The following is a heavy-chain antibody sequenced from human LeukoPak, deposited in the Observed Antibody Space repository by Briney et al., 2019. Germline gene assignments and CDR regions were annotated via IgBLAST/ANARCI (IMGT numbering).Heavy chain of an antibody. CDR2: IYYSGST. Sequence: SETLSLTCTVSGGSISSSSYYWGWIRQPPGKGLEWIGSIYYSGSTYYNPSLKSRVTISVDTSKNQFSLKLSSVTAADTAVYYCARFSLYYGSGSYTNWFDPWGQGTLVTVSS. V-gene: IGHV4-39*07. CDR1: GGSISSSSYY. CDR3: ARFSLYYGSGSYTNWFDP. D-gene: IGHD3-10*01. J-gene: IGHJ5*02.